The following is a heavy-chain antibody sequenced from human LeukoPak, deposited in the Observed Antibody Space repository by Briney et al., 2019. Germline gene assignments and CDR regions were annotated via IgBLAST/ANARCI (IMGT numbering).Heavy chain of an antibody. J-gene: IGHJ4*02. D-gene: IGHD3-10*01. CDR3: AIPRNYYGSGSYSRGLDY. CDR2: INHSGST. Sequence: SETLSLTCAVYGGSFSGYYWSWFRQPPGKGLEWIGEINHSGSTNYNPSLKSRVTISVDTSKSQFSLKLSSVTAADTAVYYCAIPRNYYGSGSYSRGLDYWGQETLVTVSS. CDR1: GGSFSGYY. V-gene: IGHV4-34*01.